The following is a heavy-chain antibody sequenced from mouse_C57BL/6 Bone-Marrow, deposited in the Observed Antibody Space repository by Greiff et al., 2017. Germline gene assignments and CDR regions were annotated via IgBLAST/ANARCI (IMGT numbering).Heavy chain of an antibody. D-gene: IGHD1-1*01. CDR2: ISSGSSTI. V-gene: IGHV5-17*01. CDR1: GFTFSDYG. J-gene: IGHJ1*03. CDR3: ARPWYYGSSRFYWYFDV. Sequence: EVQVVESGGGLVKPGGSLKLSCAASGFTFSDYGMHWVRQAPEKGLEWVAYISSGSSTIYYADTVKGRFTISRDNAKNTLFLQMTSLRSEDTAMYYCARPWYYGSSRFYWYFDVWGTGTTVTVSS.